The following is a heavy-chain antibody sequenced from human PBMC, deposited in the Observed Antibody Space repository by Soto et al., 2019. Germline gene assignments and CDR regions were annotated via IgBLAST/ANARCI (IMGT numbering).Heavy chain of an antibody. V-gene: IGHV1-18*01. J-gene: IGHJ6*02. CDR3: ARSWVTGKGGMDV. CDR1: GYTFTSYG. Sequence: QVQLVQSGAEVKKPGASVKVSCKASGYTFTSYGFSWVRQAPGQGLEWMGWINGYTGNTHYAQKFQGRVTMTTDTFASTAYMGLWTLISDDTAVYYSARSWVTGKGGMDVWGQGTTVTVSS. CDR2: INGYTGNT. D-gene: IGHD3-16*01.